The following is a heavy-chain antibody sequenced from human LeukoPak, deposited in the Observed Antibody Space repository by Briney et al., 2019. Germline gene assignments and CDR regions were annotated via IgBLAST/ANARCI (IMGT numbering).Heavy chain of an antibody. CDR2: INNDGSSA. J-gene: IGHJ6*02. Sequence: PGGSLSPSGAASGSTFNNYGKHGARQVPGKGLVWVSRINNDGSSASYVDSVKGRFTISRDNAKNTLFLQMNSLRAEDTAVYYCARRGTGHGMDVWGQGTTVIVSS. CDR3: ARRGTGHGMDV. V-gene: IGHV3-74*01. D-gene: IGHD1-1*01. CDR1: GSTFNNYG.